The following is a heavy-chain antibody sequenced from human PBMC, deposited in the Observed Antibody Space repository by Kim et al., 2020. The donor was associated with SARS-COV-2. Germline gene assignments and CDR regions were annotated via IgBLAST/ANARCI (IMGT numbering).Heavy chain of an antibody. CDR3: ARDGGSGSYFSFFDY. J-gene: IGHJ4*02. D-gene: IGHD3-10*01. CDR1: GGSISSYY. V-gene: IGHV4-59*01. CDR2: IYYSGST. Sequence: SETLSLTCTVSGGSISSYYWSWIRQPPGKGLEWIGYIYYSGSTNYNPSLKSRVTISVDTSKNQFSLKLSSVTAADTAVYYCARDGGSGSYFSFFDYWGQGTLVTVSS.